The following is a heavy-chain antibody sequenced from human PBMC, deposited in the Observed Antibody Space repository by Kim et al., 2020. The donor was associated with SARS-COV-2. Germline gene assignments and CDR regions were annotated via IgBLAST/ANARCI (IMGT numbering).Heavy chain of an antibody. CDR1: GFTFSSYA. V-gene: IGHV3-23*01. Sequence: GGSLRLSCAASGFTFSSYAMSWVRQAPGKGLEWVSGISGSGGSTYYADSVKGRFTISRDNSKNTLYLQMNSLRAEDTAVYYCAKSYYGDYVGRQAFDIWGQGTMVTVSS. CDR2: ISGSGGST. CDR3: AKSYYGDYVGRQAFDI. D-gene: IGHD4-17*01. J-gene: IGHJ3*02.